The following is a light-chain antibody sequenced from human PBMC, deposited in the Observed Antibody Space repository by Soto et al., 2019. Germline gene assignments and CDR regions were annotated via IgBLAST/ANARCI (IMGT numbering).Light chain of an antibody. Sequence: EIVMTQSPATLSVSPGERATLSCRASQSVSSNLAWYQQKPGQAPRLLIYGASTRATGIPARFSGSRSGTEFTLTISSLQSEDFVVYYCQQYNNWPALTFGGGTKVEIK. J-gene: IGKJ4*01. CDR2: GAS. V-gene: IGKV3-15*01. CDR3: QQYNNWPALT. CDR1: QSVSSN.